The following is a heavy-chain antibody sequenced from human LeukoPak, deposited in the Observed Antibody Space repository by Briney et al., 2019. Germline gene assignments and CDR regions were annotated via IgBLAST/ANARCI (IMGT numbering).Heavy chain of an antibody. J-gene: IGHJ4*02. D-gene: IGHD5-12*01. V-gene: IGHV4-31*03. Sequence: SGTLSLTCTVSGGSISSGGYYWSWIRQHPGKGLEWIGYIYYSGSTYYNPSLKSRVTISVDTSKNQFSLKLGSVTAADTAVYYCARARGYSGYDWGFDYWGQGTLVTVSS. CDR1: GGSISSGGYY. CDR2: IYYSGST. CDR3: ARARGYSGYDWGFDY.